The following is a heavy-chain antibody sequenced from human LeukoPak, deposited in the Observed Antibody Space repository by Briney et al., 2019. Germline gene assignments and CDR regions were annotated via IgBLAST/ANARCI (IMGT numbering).Heavy chain of an antibody. Sequence: ASVKVSCKTSGYSFTSYYIHWVRQAPGQGLEWMGWINPSSGGTEYAQKFQGRVSMTGDTSISTAYMELSRLRSDDTAVYYCARDRGSSWYVDYWGQGTLVTVSS. CDR3: ARDRGSSWYVDY. CDR1: GYSFTSYY. J-gene: IGHJ4*02. D-gene: IGHD6-13*01. V-gene: IGHV1-2*02. CDR2: INPSSGGT.